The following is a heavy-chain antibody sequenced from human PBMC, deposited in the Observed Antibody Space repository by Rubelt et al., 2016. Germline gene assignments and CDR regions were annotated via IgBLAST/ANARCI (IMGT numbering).Heavy chain of an antibody. V-gene: IGHV4-59*08. CDR3: ARQGATVGTRLFDS. J-gene: IGHJ4*02. D-gene: IGHD4-23*01. Sequence: QVQLQESGPGLVKSSETLSLTCTVSGGSISNYYWSWIRQPPGKGLEWIGHIYYSGSTNYNPSLKSRFTIQVDTSKNQFAREVSSATAEDTAVYYCARQGATVGTRLFDSWGQGTLVTVSS. CDR1: GGSISNYY. CDR2: IYYSGST.